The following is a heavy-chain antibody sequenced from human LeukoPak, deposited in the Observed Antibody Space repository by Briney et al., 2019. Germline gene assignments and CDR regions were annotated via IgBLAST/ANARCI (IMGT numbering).Heavy chain of an antibody. CDR3: ARAVRYSYGYADPVYFDY. D-gene: IGHD5-18*01. J-gene: IGHJ4*02. V-gene: IGHV4-34*01. CDR2: IYYSGST. CDR1: GGSFSGYY. Sequence: SETLSLTCAVYGGSFSGYYWSWIRQPPGKGLEWIGSIYYSGSTYYNPSLKSRVTISVDTSKNQFSLKLSSVTAADTAVYYCARAVRYSYGYADPVYFDYWGQGTLVTVSS.